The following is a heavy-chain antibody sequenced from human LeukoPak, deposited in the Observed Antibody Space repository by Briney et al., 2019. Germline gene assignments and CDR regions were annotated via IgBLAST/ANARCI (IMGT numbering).Heavy chain of an antibody. CDR3: ARDFTRIDP. CDR2: IYYSGST. V-gene: IGHV4-31*03. J-gene: IGHJ5*02. Sequence: SETLSLTCTVSSGSISSGGYYWTWIRQHPGKGLEWIWYIYYSGSTYYSPSLKSRVTISVDTSKNQFSLKLSSVTAADTAVYYCARDFTRIDPWGQGTLVTVSS. D-gene: IGHD1-1*01. CDR1: SGSISSGGYY.